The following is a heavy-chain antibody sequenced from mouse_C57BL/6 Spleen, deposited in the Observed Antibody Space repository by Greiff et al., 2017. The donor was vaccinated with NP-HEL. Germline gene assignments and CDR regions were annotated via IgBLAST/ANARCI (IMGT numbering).Heavy chain of an antibody. CDR1: GFSLTSYA. D-gene: IGHD2-4*01. CDR3: ARNGRVYYDYDSYWYFDV. V-gene: IGHV2-9-1*01. CDR2: IWTGGGT. Sequence: QVQLKESGPGLVAPSQSLSITCTVSGFSLTSYAISWVRQPPGKGLEWLGVIWTGGGTNYNSALKSRLSISKDNSKSQVFLKMNSLQTDDTARYYCARNGRVYYDYDSYWYFDVWGTGTTVTVSS. J-gene: IGHJ1*03.